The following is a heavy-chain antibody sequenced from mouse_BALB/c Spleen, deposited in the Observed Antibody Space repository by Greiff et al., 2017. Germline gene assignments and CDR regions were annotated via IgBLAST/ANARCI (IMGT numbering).Heavy chain of an antibody. Sequence: VQLQQSGAELVKPGASVKLSCTASGFNIKDTYMHWVKQRPEQGLEWIGRIDPANGNTKYDPKFQGKATITADTSSNTAYLQLSSLTSEDTAVYYCASYDYYAMDYWGQGTSVTGSS. J-gene: IGHJ4*01. D-gene: IGHD1-1*02. CDR1: GFNIKDTY. CDR2: IDPANGNT. CDR3: ASYDYYAMDY. V-gene: IGHV14-3*02.